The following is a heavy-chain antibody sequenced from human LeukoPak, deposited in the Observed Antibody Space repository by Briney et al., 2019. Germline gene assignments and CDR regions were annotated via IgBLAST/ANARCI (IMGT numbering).Heavy chain of an antibody. Sequence: GGSLRLSCAASGFTFSNAWMSWVRQAPGKGLEWVGRIKSKTDGGTTDYAAPVKGRFIISRDDSKNTLYMQMNSLKAEDTAVYYCAREHYGPDYWGQGTPVSVSS. V-gene: IGHV3-15*01. CDR2: IKSKTDGGTT. D-gene: IGHD4-17*01. J-gene: IGHJ4*02. CDR3: AREHYGPDY. CDR1: GFTFSNAW.